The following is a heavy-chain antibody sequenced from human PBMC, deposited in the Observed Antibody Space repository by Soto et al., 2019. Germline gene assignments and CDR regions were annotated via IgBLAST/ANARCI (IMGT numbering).Heavy chain of an antibody. CDR1: GGSFSGYY. V-gene: IGHV4-34*01. CDR3: ARRRSGTYSQNFFDP. D-gene: IGHD3-10*01. Sequence: PSETLSLTCAVYGGSFSGYYWSWIRQPPGKGLEWIGEINHSGTTYYNPSLKSRAIISVDPSKNQFSLKLSSVTAADTAVYYCARRRSGTYSQNFFDPWGQGILVTVSS. J-gene: IGHJ5*02. CDR2: INHSGTT.